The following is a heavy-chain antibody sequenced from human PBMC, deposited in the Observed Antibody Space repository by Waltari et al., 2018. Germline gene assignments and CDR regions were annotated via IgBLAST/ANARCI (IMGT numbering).Heavy chain of an antibody. Sequence: QLQLQESGPGLVKPSETLSLTCTVSGGSISSSSYYWGWIRQPPGKGLEWIGGIYYSGSTYYHPSLKGRVTISVDTSKNQFSLKLSSVTAADTAVYYCAREGRGRGPDWFDPWGQGTLVTVSS. CDR3: AREGRGRGPDWFDP. D-gene: IGHD3-10*01. V-gene: IGHV4-39*02. CDR2: IYYSGST. CDR1: GGSISSSSYY. J-gene: IGHJ5*02.